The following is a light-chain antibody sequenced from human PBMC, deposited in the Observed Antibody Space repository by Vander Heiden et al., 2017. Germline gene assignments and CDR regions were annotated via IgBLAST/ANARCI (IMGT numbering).Light chain of an antibody. J-gene: IGKJ5*01. CDR1: QSVSSSY. CDR2: GAS. CDR3: QQDGSSLT. Sequence: EIVLTQSPGTLSLSPGERATLSCRASQSVSSSYLAWYQQKPGQAPRLLIYGASSRATGIPDRFSGSGSGTDFTLTISRLEPEDFAVYYWQQDGSSLTFGQGTRLEIK. V-gene: IGKV3-20*01.